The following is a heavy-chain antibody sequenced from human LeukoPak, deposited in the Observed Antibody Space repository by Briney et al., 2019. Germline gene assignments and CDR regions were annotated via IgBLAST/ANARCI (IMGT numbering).Heavy chain of an antibody. CDR1: GGSISSGGYY. CDR2: IYYSGST. CDR3: ARVEWSSFSTSSPGGFDY. Sequence: PSQTLSLTCTASGGSISSGGYYWSWIRQHPGKGLEWIGYIYYSGSTYYNPSLKSRVTISVDRSKNQFSLKLSSVTAADTAVYYCARVEWSSFSTSSPGGFDYWGQGTLVTVSS. J-gene: IGHJ4*02. D-gene: IGHD6-6*01. V-gene: IGHV4-31*03.